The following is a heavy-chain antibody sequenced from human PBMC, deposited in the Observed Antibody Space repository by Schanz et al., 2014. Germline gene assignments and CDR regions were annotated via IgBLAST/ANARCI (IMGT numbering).Heavy chain of an antibody. Sequence: QVQLVQSGPEVKEPGASVKVSCKTSGYTFSDYGITWVRQAPGQGLEWVGWISPYTGNTHYFDKMEGRVTMTTDTSTSTAYMELRSLRSDDTAVYYCARESVSRTRLFDPWGQGTLVTVSS. D-gene: IGHD3-3*01. CDR1: GYTFSDYG. CDR3: ARESVSRTRLFDP. J-gene: IGHJ5*02. V-gene: IGHV1-18*01. CDR2: ISPYTGNT.